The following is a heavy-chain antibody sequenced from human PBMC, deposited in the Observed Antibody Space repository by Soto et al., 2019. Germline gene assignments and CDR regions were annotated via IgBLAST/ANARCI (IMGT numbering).Heavy chain of an antibody. CDR2: IYHNGNS. J-gene: IGHJ3*02. CDR3: ARDPYGSGTFYNTAFDN. Sequence: QVQLQESGPGLVKPSQTLSLTCTVSGASISSGNYYWSWIRQAPGKGLEWIGYIYHNGNSYYNPFLISCINNLRDTVKNQISPRLNSFTAAETAGDYCARDPYGSGTFYNTAFDNWGQGTMVTVS. D-gene: IGHD3-10*01. V-gene: IGHV4-30-4*01. CDR1: GASISSGNYY.